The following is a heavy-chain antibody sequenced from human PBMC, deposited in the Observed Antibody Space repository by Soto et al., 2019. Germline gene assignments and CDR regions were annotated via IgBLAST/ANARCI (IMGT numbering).Heavy chain of an antibody. J-gene: IGHJ4*02. CDR2: IYYSGST. D-gene: IGHD1-1*01. Sequence: PSETLSLTCTVSGGSISSSSYYWGWIRQPPGKGLEWIGSIYYSGSTYYNPSLNSRVTISVDTSKNQFSLKLSSVTAADTAVYYCARQSRPNWSPIPNFDYWGQGTLVTVSS. V-gene: IGHV4-39*01. CDR3: ARQSRPNWSPIPNFDY. CDR1: GGSISSSSYY.